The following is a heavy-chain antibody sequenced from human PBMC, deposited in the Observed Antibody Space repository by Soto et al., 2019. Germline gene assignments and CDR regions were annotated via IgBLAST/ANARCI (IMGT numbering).Heavy chain of an antibody. D-gene: IGHD3-10*01. V-gene: IGHV4-34*01. CDR3: ARGYYYGSGSYRGSYARFDY. CDR2: INHSGST. Sequence: SETLSLTCAVYGGSFSGYYWSWIRQPPGKGLKWIGEINHSGSTNYNPSLKSRVTISVDTPKNQFSLKLSSVTAAETAVYYCARGYYYGSGSYRGSYARFDYWGQGTLVTVSS. J-gene: IGHJ4*02. CDR1: GGSFSGYY.